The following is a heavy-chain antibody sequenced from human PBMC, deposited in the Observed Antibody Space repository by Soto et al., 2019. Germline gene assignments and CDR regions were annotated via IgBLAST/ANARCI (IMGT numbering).Heavy chain of an antibody. V-gene: IGHV5-10-1*01. D-gene: IGHD3-22*01. J-gene: IGHJ3*02. CDR2: IDPSDSYT. Sequence: PGESLKISCKGSGYSFTSYWISWVRQMPGKGLEWMGRIDPSDSYTNYSPSFQGHVTTSADKSISTAYLQWSSLKASDTAMYYCARPYYYDSSGSVDAFDIWGQGTMVTVSS. CDR3: ARPYYYDSSGSVDAFDI. CDR1: GYSFTSYW.